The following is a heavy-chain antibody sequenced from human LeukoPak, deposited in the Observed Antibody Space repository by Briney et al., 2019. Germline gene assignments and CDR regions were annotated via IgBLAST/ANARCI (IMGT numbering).Heavy chain of an antibody. CDR1: GFTFRHYD. D-gene: IGHD2-21*01. Sequence: PGGSLRLSCVASGFTFRHYDMSWVRQAPGKGLEWVSSINTRGGSTYYADSLQGRFTISRDNSKNTLHLQMNNVRAEDTALYYCMKLPTMIIVIDTDFEYWGQGAQVTVSS. CDR2: INTRGGST. CDR3: MKLPTMIIVIDTDFEY. J-gene: IGHJ4*02. V-gene: IGHV3-23*01.